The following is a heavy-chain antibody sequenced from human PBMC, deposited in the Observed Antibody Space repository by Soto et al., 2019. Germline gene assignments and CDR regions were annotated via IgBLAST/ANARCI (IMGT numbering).Heavy chain of an antibody. CDR3: AKDIYGSGFPFYYGMDV. V-gene: IGHV3-43D*04. D-gene: IGHD4-17*01. CDR1: GFTFDDYA. CDR2: ISWDGGST. Sequence: RRLSCAASGFTFDDYAMHWVRQAPGKGLEWVSLISWDGGSTYYADSVKGRFTISRDNSKNSLYLQMNSLRAEDTALYYCAKDIYGSGFPFYYGMDVWGQGTTVTVSS. J-gene: IGHJ6*02.